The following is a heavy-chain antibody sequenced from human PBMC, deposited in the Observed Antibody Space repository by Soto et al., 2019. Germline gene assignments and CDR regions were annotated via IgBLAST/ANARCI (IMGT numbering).Heavy chain of an antibody. V-gene: IGHV3-21*01. CDR1: GFTFSSYS. CDR2: ISSSSSYI. Sequence: LRLSCAASGFTFSSYSMNWVRQAPGKGLEWVSSISSSSSYIYYADSVKGRFTISRDNAKNSLYLQMNSLRAEDTAVYYCARDRGIAAADFYYYGMDVWGQGTTVTVSS. J-gene: IGHJ6*02. CDR3: ARDRGIAAADFYYYGMDV. D-gene: IGHD6-13*01.